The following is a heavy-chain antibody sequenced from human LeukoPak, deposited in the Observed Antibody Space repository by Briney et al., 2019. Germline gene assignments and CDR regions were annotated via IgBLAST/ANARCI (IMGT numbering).Heavy chain of an antibody. CDR2: IHYSGSS. Sequence: PSEALSLTCTVSGGSITSKNYYWGWIRQSPGKGLEWIGSIHYSGSSYYNPSLKSRVFISEDTSKSQFFLRVSSVTVADTAIYYCARQQGYYDFETATAFPPYYFDSWGQGTLVTSSS. D-gene: IGHD3-3*01. V-gene: IGHV4-39*01. J-gene: IGHJ4*02. CDR3: ARQQGYYDFETATAFPPYYFDS. CDR1: GGSITSKNYY.